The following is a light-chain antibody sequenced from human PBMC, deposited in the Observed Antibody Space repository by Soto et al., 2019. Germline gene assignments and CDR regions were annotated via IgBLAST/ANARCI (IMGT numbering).Light chain of an antibody. V-gene: IGLV2-14*03. Sequence: QSVLTQPASVSGFPGQSISISCPGTGNDVGGYTFVSWYQQHPDKVPKLVIFDVNRRPSGVSDRFSGSKSVNAASLTISGLQAEDEADYYCCSYTATTTYVFGTGTKVTVL. CDR2: DVN. J-gene: IGLJ1*01. CDR3: CSYTATTTYV. CDR1: GNDVGGYTF.